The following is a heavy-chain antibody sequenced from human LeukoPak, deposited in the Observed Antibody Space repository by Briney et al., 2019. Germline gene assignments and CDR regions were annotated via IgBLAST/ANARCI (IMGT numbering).Heavy chain of an antibody. V-gene: IGHV1-3*01. CDR3: ARGTYCSSTSCYNLGDY. Sequence: ASMKVSCKASGYTFTSYAMHWVRQAPGQRLEWMGWINAGNGNTKYSQKFQGRVTITRDTSASTAYMELSSLRSEDTAVYYCARGTYCSSTSCYNLGDYWGQGTLVTVSS. CDR2: INAGNGNT. D-gene: IGHD2-2*02. CDR1: GYTFTSYA. J-gene: IGHJ4*02.